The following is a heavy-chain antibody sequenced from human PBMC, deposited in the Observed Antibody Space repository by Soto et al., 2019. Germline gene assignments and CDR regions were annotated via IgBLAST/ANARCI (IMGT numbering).Heavy chain of an antibody. CDR3: ARDAQYCISTSCYCWFDP. V-gene: IGHV4-59*12. CDR1: GGSISSYY. CDR2: IYYSGST. Sequence: PSETLSLTCTVSGGSISSYYWSWIRQHPGKGLEWIGYIYYSGSTYYNPSLKSRVTISVDRSKNQFSLKLSSVTAADTAVYYCARDAQYCISTSCYCWFDPWGQGTLVTVSS. J-gene: IGHJ5*02. D-gene: IGHD2-2*01.